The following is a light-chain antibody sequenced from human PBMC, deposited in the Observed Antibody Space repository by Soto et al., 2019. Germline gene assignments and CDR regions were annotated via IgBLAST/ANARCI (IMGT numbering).Light chain of an antibody. J-gene: IGKJ4*01. Sequence: EIVMTQSPATLSFSPGERATLSCRASQAVRSDFAWYQQKPGQAPRLLIYGATIRATGVPARFSGSGSGTEFTLFISSLQSEDFAVYYCQQYNEWPLTFGGGTEVEIK. V-gene: IGKV3-15*01. CDR3: QQYNEWPLT. CDR1: QAVRSD. CDR2: GAT.